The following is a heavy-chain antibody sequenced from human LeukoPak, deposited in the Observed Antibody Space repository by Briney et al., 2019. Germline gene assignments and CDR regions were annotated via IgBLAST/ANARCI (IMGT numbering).Heavy chain of an antibody. CDR2: TSGSGGST. D-gene: IGHD3-22*01. J-gene: IGHJ4*02. CDR3: AKSSYYDASGYYREYYFDS. CDR1: GFSFSNYA. V-gene: IGHV3-23*01. Sequence: TGGSLRLSCVPSGFSFSNYAMSWVRQAPGKGLEWVSSTSGSGGSTHYVDSVKGRFTISRDKTKNTLYLQMNSLRAEDTAVYYCAKSSYYDASGYYREYYFDSWGQGTLVTVSS.